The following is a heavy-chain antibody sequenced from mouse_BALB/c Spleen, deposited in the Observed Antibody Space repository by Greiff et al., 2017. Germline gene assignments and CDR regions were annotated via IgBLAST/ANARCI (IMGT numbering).Heavy chain of an antibody. CDR2: ISDGGSYT. Sequence: EVMLVESGGGLVKPGGSLKLSCAASGFTFSDYYMYWVRQTPEKRLEWVATISDGGSYTYYPDSVKGRFTISRDNAKNNLYLQMSSLKSEDTAMYYCARVLLRGAMDYWGQGTSVTVSS. D-gene: IGHD1-1*01. CDR3: ARVLLRGAMDY. V-gene: IGHV5-4*02. CDR1: GFTFSDYY. J-gene: IGHJ4*01.